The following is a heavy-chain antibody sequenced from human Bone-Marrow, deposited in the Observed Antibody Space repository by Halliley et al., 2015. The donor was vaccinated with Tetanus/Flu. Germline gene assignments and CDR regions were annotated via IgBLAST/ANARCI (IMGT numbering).Heavy chain of an antibody. Sequence: QLVQSGAEVKKPGESLKISCKGSEHDFVSYWIAWVRQMPGKGLEWMGLIYPGDSDTYYSPSFQGQVTISADRSASTVYLQWSSLKASDTAVYYCARRQHYYGNNGYYPDHWGQGTLVTVSS. CDR3: ARRQHYYGNNGYYPDH. J-gene: IGHJ4*02. CDR2: IYPGDSDT. D-gene: IGHD3-22*01. CDR1: EHDFVSYW. V-gene: IGHV5-51*01.